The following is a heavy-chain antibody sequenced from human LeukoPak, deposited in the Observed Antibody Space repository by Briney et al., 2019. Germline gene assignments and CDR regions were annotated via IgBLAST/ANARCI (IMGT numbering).Heavy chain of an antibody. CDR2: IFHSGST. D-gene: IGHD5-12*01. V-gene: IGHV4-39*02. CDR3: ARGGSGYALNWFDP. CDR1: GDSISSSDSY. J-gene: IGHJ5*02. Sequence: QPSETLSLTCTVSGDSISSSDSYWDWIRQPPGKGLEWIGSIFHSGSTYYNPSLKSRVTISVDTSKNHFSLKLRSVTAADTAVYYCARGGSGYALNWFDPWGQGTLVTVSS.